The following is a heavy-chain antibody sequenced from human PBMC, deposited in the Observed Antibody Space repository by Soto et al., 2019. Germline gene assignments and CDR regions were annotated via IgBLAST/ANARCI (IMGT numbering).Heavy chain of an antibody. CDR2: VSGRGGST. Sequence: WGSLRLSCTASGFTFNHYAMSWCRQAPGKGLEWVSAVSGRGGSTKYADSVKGRFIISRDNSNSTLYLQMDSLRGEDTAVYYCAKDSTVTTSLYFYYYGFDVWGQGTTVTVSS. V-gene: IGHV3-23*01. CDR3: AKDSTVTTSLYFYYYGFDV. D-gene: IGHD4-17*01. CDR1: GFTFNHYA. J-gene: IGHJ6*01.